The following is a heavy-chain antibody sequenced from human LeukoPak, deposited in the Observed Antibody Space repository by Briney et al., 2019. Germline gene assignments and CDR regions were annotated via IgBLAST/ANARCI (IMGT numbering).Heavy chain of an antibody. V-gene: IGHV3-21*04. CDR3: AKRGVERVGDYHYYYYLDV. Sequence: GGSLRLSCAASGFTFSSYSMNWVRQAPGKGLEWVSSISSSSSYIYYADSVKGRFTISRDNAKNSLYLQMNSLRAEDTALYYCAKRGVERVGDYHYYYYLDVWGKGTTVTVSS. J-gene: IGHJ6*03. CDR1: GFTFSSYS. CDR2: ISSSSSYI. D-gene: IGHD1-1*01.